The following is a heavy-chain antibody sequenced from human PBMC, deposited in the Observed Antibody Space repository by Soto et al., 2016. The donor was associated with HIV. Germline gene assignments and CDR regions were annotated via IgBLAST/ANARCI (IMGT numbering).Heavy chain of an antibody. Sequence: EVQLLESGGGLIQPGGSLRLSCAASGFSFSSYAMSWVRQAPGKGLEWVSAISGSGGSTYYADSVKGRFTISRDNSKNTLYLQMNSLRAEDTAVYYCAKGDYYDSSGFIDYWGQGTLVTVSS. CDR3: AKGDYYDSSGFIDY. CDR1: GFSFSSYA. CDR2: ISGSGGST. J-gene: IGHJ4*02. D-gene: IGHD3-22*01. V-gene: IGHV3-23*01.